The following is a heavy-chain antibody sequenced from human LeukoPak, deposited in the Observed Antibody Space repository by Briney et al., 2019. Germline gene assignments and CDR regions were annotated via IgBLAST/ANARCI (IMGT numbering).Heavy chain of an antibody. CDR3: ARLCRNYYDSSSLDY. J-gene: IGHJ4*02. Sequence: GGSLRLSCAASGFSFSSYSMNWVRQAPGKGLEWVSYISSSSGTIYYADSVKGRFTISRDNAKNSLYLQLNSLRDEDTAVYYCARLCRNYYDSSSLDYWGQGTLVTVSS. CDR1: GFSFSSYS. CDR2: ISSSSGTI. D-gene: IGHD3-22*01. V-gene: IGHV3-48*02.